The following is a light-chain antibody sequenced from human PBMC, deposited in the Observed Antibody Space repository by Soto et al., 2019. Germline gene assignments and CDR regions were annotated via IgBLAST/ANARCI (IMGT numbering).Light chain of an antibody. CDR2: GAS. CDR1: QSVDSN. J-gene: IGKJ3*01. V-gene: IGKV3-15*01. Sequence: EILMTQSPATLSVSPGERATLSCRASQSVDSNLAWYQQKPGQAPRLLIYGASTRATGISARFSGSGSGTEFTLTISSLQSEDFATYYCQQFNSYPLLFTFGPGTRVEIK. CDR3: QQFNSYPLLFT.